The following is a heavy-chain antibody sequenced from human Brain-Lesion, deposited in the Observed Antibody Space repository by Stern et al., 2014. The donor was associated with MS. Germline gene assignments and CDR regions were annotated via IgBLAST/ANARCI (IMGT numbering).Heavy chain of an antibody. CDR2: IYYSGNT. J-gene: IGHJ5*02. CDR1: GGSVSSTSYA. Sequence: VHLVESGPGLVKPSETLSLTCTVAGGSVSSTSYAWAWIRQPPGKGLEWIGTIYYSGNTYYSPSLKSRLTISLDTSKNQFSLQLSFVTAADTAVYYCAGEEDIRYCSGGSCTGNWFDPWGQGTLVTVSS. D-gene: IGHD2-15*01. V-gene: IGHV4-39*01. CDR3: AGEEDIRYCSGGSCTGNWFDP.